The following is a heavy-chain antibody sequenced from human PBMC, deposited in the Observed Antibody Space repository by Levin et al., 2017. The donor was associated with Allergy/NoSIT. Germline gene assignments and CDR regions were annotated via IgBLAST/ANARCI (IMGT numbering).Heavy chain of an antibody. Sequence: PSASVKVSCKASGYTFTGYYMHWVRQAPGQGLEWMGWINPNSGGTNYAQKFQGRVTMTRDTSISTAYMELSRLRSDDTAVYYCARDKRVTTFHLATGFDYWGQGTLVTVSS. J-gene: IGHJ4*02. CDR1: GYTFTGYY. V-gene: IGHV1-2*02. CDR2: INPNSGGT. CDR3: ARDKRVTTFHLATGFDY. D-gene: IGHD4-17*01.